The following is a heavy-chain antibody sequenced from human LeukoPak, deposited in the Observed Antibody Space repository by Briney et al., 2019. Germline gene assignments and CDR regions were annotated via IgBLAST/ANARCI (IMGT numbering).Heavy chain of an antibody. J-gene: IGHJ5*02. CDR3: AREGVVAATPLYNWFDP. V-gene: IGHV6-1*01. CDR2: TYYRSKWYN. Sequence: SQTLSLTFAISGDSVSSNSAAWNWIRQSPSRGLEWLGRTYYRSKWYNDYAVSVKSRITINPDTSKNQFSLQLNSVTPEDTAVYYCAREGVVAATPLYNWFDPWGQGALVTVSS. D-gene: IGHD2-15*01. CDR1: GDSVSSNSAA.